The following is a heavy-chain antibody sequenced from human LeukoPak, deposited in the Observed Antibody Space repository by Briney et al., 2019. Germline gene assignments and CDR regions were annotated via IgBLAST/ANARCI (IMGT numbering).Heavy chain of an antibody. CDR2: IYPGDSDT. D-gene: IGHD6-19*01. Sequence: GESLKISCKGSGYSFTTYWIAWVRQMPGKGLEWMGIIYPGDSDTRYSPSFQGQVTISADKSISTAYLQWNSLKASDTAMYYCARQGAGLYSSGWYAAGEFDYWGQGTLVTVSS. CDR1: GYSFTTYW. V-gene: IGHV5-51*01. J-gene: IGHJ4*02. CDR3: ARQGAGLYSSGWYAAGEFDY.